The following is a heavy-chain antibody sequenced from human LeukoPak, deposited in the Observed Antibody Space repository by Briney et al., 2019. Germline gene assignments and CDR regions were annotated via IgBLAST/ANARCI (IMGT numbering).Heavy chain of an antibody. Sequence: GGSLRLSCAASGFTFDDYAMHWVRQAPGKGLEWVSGISWNIGSIGYADSVKGRFTISRDNAKNSLYLQMNSLRAEDTALYYCAKDVPDGWFGSPLNRFDYWGQGTLVTVSS. CDR2: ISWNIGSI. V-gene: IGHV3-9*01. CDR3: AKDVPDGWFGSPLNRFDY. CDR1: GFTFDDYA. J-gene: IGHJ4*02. D-gene: IGHD3-10*01.